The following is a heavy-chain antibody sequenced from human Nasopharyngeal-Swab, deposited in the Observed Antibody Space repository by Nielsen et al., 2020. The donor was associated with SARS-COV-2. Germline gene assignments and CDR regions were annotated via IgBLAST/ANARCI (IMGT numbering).Heavy chain of an antibody. CDR2: IYHSGST. J-gene: IGHJ4*02. D-gene: IGHD1-26*01. CDR1: GGSISSGGYS. CDR3: AREGNSGFDY. Sequence: SETLSLTCAVSGGSISSGGYSWSWIRQPPGKGLEWIGYIYHSGSTYYNPSLKSRVTISVDRSKNQFSLKLSSVTAADTAVYCCAREGNSGFDYWGQGTLVTVSS. V-gene: IGHV4-30-2*01.